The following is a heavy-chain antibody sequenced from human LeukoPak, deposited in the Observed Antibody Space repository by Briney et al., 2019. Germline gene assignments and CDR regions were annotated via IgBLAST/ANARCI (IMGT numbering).Heavy chain of an antibody. CDR3: ARLAGVHDYSNYGQFDY. CDR2: ISSSSSTI. V-gene: IGHV3-48*01. Sequence: GGALRLSCAASGFTFSSYSMNWVRQAPGKGLEWVSYISSSSSTIYYADSVKGRFTISRDNAKNSLYLQMNSLRAEDTAVYYCARLAGVHDYSNYGQFDYWGQGTLVTVSS. CDR1: GFTFSSYS. J-gene: IGHJ4*02. D-gene: IGHD4-11*01.